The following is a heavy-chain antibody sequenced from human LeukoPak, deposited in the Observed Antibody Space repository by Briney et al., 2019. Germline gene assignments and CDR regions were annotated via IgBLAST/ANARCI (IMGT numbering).Heavy chain of an antibody. D-gene: IGHD3-9*01. V-gene: IGHV1-2*02. J-gene: IGHJ5*02. CDR2: INPNSGGT. CDR3: ARDPWKILRYGGILHNWFDP. CDR1: GYTFTGSY. Sequence: ASVKVSCKASGYTFTGSYMHWVRQAPGQGLEWMGWINPNSGGTNYAQKFQGRVTMTRDTSTSTVYMELSSLRSEDTAVYYCARDPWKILRYGGILHNWFDPWGQGTLVTVSS.